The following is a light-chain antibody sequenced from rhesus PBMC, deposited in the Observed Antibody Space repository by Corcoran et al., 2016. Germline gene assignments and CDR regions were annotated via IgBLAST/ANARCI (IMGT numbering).Light chain of an antibody. CDR3: QHGYGTPFT. Sequence: DIQMTQSPSSLSASVGDRVTITCRASENVNNYLNWYQQKPGKAPKPLIYKAFTLQSGVPSRFSGSGSGTDYTFTIRSLQPEDVATYYCQHGYGTPFTFGPGTKLDIK. V-gene: IGKV1-74*01. CDR1: ENVNNY. J-gene: IGKJ3*01. CDR2: KAF.